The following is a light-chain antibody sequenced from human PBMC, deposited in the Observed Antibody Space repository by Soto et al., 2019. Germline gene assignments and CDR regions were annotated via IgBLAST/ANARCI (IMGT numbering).Light chain of an antibody. Sequence: DIQMTQSPSTLSASVGDRVTITCRASDFVSNWLDWYQQKPGRAPRLLISETSNLESGVPSRFSGSGSGTIFTLTISSLQPDDSATYYCQQYIRYSSTFGQGTKVEI. CDR2: ETS. J-gene: IGKJ1*01. V-gene: IGKV1-5*03. CDR3: QQYIRYSST. CDR1: DFVSNW.